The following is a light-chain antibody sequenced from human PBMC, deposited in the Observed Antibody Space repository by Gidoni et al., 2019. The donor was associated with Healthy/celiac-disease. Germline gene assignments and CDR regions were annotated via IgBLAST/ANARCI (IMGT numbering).Light chain of an antibody. CDR1: QSVSSN. CDR2: GAS. Sequence: EIVMTQSPDTLSVSPGERATLSCRASQSVSSNLAWYQQKPGQAPRPLIYGASTRATGIPARFSGSGSGTEFTLTISSLQSEDFAVYYCQQYNNWPPVYTFGQGTKLEIK. V-gene: IGKV3-15*01. CDR3: QQYNNWPPVYT. J-gene: IGKJ2*01.